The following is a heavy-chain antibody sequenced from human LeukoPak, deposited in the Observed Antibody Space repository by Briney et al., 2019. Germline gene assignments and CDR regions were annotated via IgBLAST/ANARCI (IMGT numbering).Heavy chain of an antibody. Sequence: ASVKVSCKASGYTFTSYDINWVRQAPGQGLEWMGWMNPNSGNTSYAQKFQGRVTMTRNTSISTAYMELSSLRSEDTAVYYCAASIPAAIYWGQGTLVTVSS. J-gene: IGHJ4*02. CDR3: AASIPAAIY. CDR2: MNPNSGNT. CDR1: GYTFTSYD. D-gene: IGHD2-2*01. V-gene: IGHV1-8*01.